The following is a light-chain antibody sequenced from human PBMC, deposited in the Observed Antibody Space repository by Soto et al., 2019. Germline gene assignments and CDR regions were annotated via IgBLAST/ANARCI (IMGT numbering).Light chain of an antibody. CDR3: SSHAGGYNVL. Sequence: QSVLTQPPSASGSPGQSVTISCTGTSSXLGGYDFVSWXQXXPXKAPKVMIYEVYKRPSGVPDRFSGSKSGNTASLTVSGXQAWDGAGYFCSSHAGGYNVLXGXXTKLTVL. J-gene: IGLJ2*01. CDR1: SSXLGGYDF. V-gene: IGLV2-8*01. CDR2: EVY.